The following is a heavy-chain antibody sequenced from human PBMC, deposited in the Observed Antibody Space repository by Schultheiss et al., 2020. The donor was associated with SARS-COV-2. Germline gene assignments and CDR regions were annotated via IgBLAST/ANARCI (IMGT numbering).Heavy chain of an antibody. CDR1: GGSISSSSYY. V-gene: IGHV4-39*01. D-gene: IGHD6-13*01. CDR2: IYYSGST. CDR3: ARSIAAEDYYYYGMDV. Sequence: SETLSLTCTVSGGSISSSSYYWGWIRQPPGKGLEWIGSIYYSGSTYYNPSLKSRVTISVDTSKNQFSLKLSSVTAADTAVYYCARSIAAEDYYYYGMDVWGQGTTVTVSS. J-gene: IGHJ6*02.